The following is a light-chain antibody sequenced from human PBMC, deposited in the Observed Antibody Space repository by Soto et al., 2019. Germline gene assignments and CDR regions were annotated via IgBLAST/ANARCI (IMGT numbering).Light chain of an antibody. Sequence: QSVLTQPPSASGTPGQRVTISCSGSSSNIGNNYVFWYQQFPGTAPKVIIYSDKPRPSGVPDRFSGSKSVTSASLAISGLLSEDEADYYCAGWDDGLGGWGFGGGTKLTVL. V-gene: IGLV1-47*02. J-gene: IGLJ3*02. CDR2: SDK. CDR1: SSNIGNNY. CDR3: AGWDDGLGGWG.